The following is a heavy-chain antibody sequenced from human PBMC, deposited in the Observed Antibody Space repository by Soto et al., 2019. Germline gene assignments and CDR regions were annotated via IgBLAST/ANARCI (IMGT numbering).Heavy chain of an antibody. Sequence: GESLKIFCKGSGYSFTSYWIGWVRQMPEKGLEWMGIIYPGDSDTRYSPSFQGQVTISADKSISTAYLQWSSLKASDTAMYYCARHFVIVGATRVGYYYYGMDVWGQGTTVTVSS. D-gene: IGHD1-26*01. CDR2: IYPGDSDT. V-gene: IGHV5-51*01. CDR1: GYSFTSYW. J-gene: IGHJ6*02. CDR3: ARHFVIVGATRVGYYYYGMDV.